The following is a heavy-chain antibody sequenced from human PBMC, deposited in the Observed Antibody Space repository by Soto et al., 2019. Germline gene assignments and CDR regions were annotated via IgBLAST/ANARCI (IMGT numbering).Heavy chain of an antibody. Sequence: NPSETLSLTCTVSGGSISSSSYYWGWIRQPPGKGLEWIGNIYYSGSTYYNPSLKSRVTISVDTSKNQFSLKLSSVTAADTAVYYCARLTTVTPDYWGRGTLVTVSS. V-gene: IGHV4-39*01. CDR3: ARLTTVTPDY. D-gene: IGHD4-17*01. CDR2: IYYSGST. CDR1: GGSISSSSYY. J-gene: IGHJ4*02.